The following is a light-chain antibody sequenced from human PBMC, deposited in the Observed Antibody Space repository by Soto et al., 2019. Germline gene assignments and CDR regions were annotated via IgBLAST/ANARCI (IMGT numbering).Light chain of an antibody. CDR1: SSNIGAGYD. Sequence: QSVLTQPPSVSGAPGQRVTISCTGSSSNIGAGYDVHWYQQLPGTAPKLLIYGNSNRPSGVPDRFSGSKSGTSASLAITGLQAEDEAGYYCQPYLRSLTGVFATGTK. J-gene: IGLJ1*01. V-gene: IGLV1-40*01. CDR2: GNS. CDR3: QPYLRSLTGV.